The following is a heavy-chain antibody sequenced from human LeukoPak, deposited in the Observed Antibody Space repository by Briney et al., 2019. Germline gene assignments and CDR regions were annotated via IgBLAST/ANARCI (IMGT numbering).Heavy chain of an antibody. J-gene: IGHJ4*02. V-gene: IGHV3-23*01. CDR1: GFTFSSYV. Sequence: GGTLRLSCAASGFTFSSYVMSWVRQAPGKGLEWVSGISGSGGSTYHADSVKGRFTIYRDNSKNTLYLQMNSLRAEDTAIYYCARRAAAGQYYFDYWGQGTLVSVSS. CDR3: ARRAAAGQYYFDY. D-gene: IGHD6-13*01. CDR2: ISGSGGST.